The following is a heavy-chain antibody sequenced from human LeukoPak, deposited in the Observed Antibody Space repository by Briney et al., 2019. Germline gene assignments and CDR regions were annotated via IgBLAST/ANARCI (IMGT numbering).Heavy chain of an antibody. J-gene: IGHJ4*02. V-gene: IGHV1-69*13. CDR2: IIPIFGTA. D-gene: IGHD5-24*01. CDR3: ARVSSYNPSLFDY. CDR1: GGTFSSYA. Sequence: SVTVSCKASGGTFSSYAISWVRQAPGQGLEWMGGIIPIFGTANYVQKFQGRVTITADESTSTAYMELSSLRSEDTAVYYCARVSSYNPSLFDYWGQGTLVTVSS.